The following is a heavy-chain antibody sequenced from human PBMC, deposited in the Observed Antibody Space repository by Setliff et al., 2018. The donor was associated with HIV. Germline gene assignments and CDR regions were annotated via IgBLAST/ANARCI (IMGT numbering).Heavy chain of an antibody. J-gene: IGHJ5*02. CDR2: IYTSGST. CDR3: APVSSGWFDP. V-gene: IGHV4-4*07. CDR1: GGSISGYF. D-gene: IGHD2-2*01. Sequence: PSETLSLTCNVSGGSISGYFWTWIRQPAGKGLEWIGRIYTSGSTNYNPSLKSRLSMTEDTSTDTAYMELTSLRSEDTAMYYCAPVSSGWFDPWGQGTLVTVSS.